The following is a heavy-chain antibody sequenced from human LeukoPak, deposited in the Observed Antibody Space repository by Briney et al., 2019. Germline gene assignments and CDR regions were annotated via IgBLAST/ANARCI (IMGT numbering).Heavy chain of an antibody. J-gene: IGHJ4*02. D-gene: IGHD4/OR15-4a*01. CDR1: GGSFSGYY. V-gene: IGHV4-34*01. CDR2: INHSGST. CDR3: ARAIIIGAPYVDY. Sequence: PSETLSLTCAVYGGSFSGYYWSWIRQPPGKGLEWIGEINHSGSTNYNPSLKSRVTISVDTSKNQFSLKLPSVAAPDTAVYYCARAIIIGAPYVDYGARETLVTVSS.